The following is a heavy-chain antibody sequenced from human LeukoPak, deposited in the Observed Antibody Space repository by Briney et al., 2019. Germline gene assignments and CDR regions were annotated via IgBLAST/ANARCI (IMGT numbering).Heavy chain of an antibody. CDR2: INPNSGGT. J-gene: IGHJ4*02. CDR3: ARFPYSSGWYFSLYFDY. D-gene: IGHD6-19*01. V-gene: IGHV1-2*02. Sequence: GASVKVSCKASGYTFTGYYMHWVRQAPGQGLEWMGWINPNSGGTNYAQKFQGRVTMTRDTSISTAYMELSRLRSDDTAVYYCARFPYSSGWYFSLYFDYWGQGTLVTVSS. CDR1: GYTFTGYY.